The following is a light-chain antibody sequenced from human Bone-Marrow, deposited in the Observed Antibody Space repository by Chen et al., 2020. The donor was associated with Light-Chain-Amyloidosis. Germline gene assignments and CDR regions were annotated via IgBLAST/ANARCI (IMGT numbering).Light chain of an antibody. CDR2: DDS. Sequence: SYVLTQPSSVSGAPGQTATIACGGNNIGSTSVHWYQQTPGQAPLLVGYDDSDRPSGIPERLSGANSGNTATLTISRVEAGDDADYCCQVWDRSSDRPVFGGGTKLTVL. CDR3: QVWDRSSDRPV. CDR1: NIGSTS. J-gene: IGLJ3*02. V-gene: IGLV3-21*02.